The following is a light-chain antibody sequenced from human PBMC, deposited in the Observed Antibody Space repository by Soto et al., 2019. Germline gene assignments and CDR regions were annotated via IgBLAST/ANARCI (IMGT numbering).Light chain of an antibody. CDR1: SSDVGAYIF. Sequence: QSVLTQPPSASGSPVQSVTISCTGTSSDVGAYIFVSWYQQHPGKAPKLMVYDVNRRPPGVPDRFFGSKSGNTASLTVSGLQAEDEADYYCVSFAGGTYVFGTGTKLTVL. CDR2: DVN. CDR3: VSFAGGTYV. V-gene: IGLV2-8*01. J-gene: IGLJ1*01.